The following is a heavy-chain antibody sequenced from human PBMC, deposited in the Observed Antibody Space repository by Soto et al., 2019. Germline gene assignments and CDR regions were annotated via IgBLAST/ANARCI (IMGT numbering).Heavy chain of an antibody. CDR3: ARRYCSSTSCYRGNYYYYMDV. V-gene: IGHV1-18*01. CDR2: ISAYNGNT. CDR1: GYTFTSYG. Sequence: QVQLVQSGAEVKKPGASVKVSCKASGYTFTSYGISWVRQAPGQGLEWMGWISAYNGNTNYAQKLQGRVTMTTDTSTSTAYMKLRSLRSDDTAVYYCARRYCSSTSCYRGNYYYYMDVWGRGTTVTVSS. J-gene: IGHJ6*03. D-gene: IGHD2-2*01.